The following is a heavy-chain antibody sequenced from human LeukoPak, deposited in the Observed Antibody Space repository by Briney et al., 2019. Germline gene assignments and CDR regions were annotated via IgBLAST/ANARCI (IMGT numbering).Heavy chain of an antibody. CDR2: INHSGST. Sequence: SETLSLTCAVYGGSFSGYYWSWIRQPPGKGLEWIGEINHSGSTNYNPSLKSRVTMSVDTSKNQFSLKLSSVTAADTAVYYCARDPDYSDYMDVWGKGTTVTVSS. CDR3: ARDPDYSDYMDV. D-gene: IGHD4/OR15-4a*01. V-gene: IGHV4-34*01. CDR1: GGSFSGYY. J-gene: IGHJ6*03.